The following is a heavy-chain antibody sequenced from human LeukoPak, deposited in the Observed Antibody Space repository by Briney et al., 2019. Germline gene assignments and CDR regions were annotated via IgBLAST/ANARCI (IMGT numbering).Heavy chain of an antibody. CDR2: IRYDGSNT. CDR1: GFSFSDYD. J-gene: IGHJ4*02. CDR3: AKNRWGSVATPDS. V-gene: IGHV3-30*02. Sequence: GGSLRLSCAASGFSFSDYDIHWVRLAPGKGPEWVTFIRYDGSNTYAESVKGRFTISRDNSKNTVYLQMNSLAIEDTAIYYCAKNRWGSVATPDSWGQGTVVTVSS. D-gene: IGHD5-12*01.